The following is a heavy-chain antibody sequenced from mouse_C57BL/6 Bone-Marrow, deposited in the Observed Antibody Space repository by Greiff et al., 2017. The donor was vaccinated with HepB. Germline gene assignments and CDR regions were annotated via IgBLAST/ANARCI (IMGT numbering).Heavy chain of an antibody. CDR3: ARSHSSGYLFDY. Sequence: QVHVKQSGAELVKPGASVKLSCKASGYTFTSYWMQWVKQRPGQGLEWIGEIDPSDSYTNYNQKFKGKATLTVDTSSSTAYMQLSSLTSEDSAVYYCARSHSSGYLFDYWGQGTTLTVSS. D-gene: IGHD3-2*02. J-gene: IGHJ2*01. CDR2: IDPSDSYT. V-gene: IGHV1-50*01. CDR1: GYTFTSYW.